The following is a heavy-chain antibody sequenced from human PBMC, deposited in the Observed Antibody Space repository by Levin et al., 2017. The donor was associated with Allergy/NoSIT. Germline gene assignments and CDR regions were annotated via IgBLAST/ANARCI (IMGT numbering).Heavy chain of an antibody. V-gene: IGHV1-18*01. Sequence: ASVKVSCKASGYTFTSYGISWVRQAPGQGLEWMGWISAYNGNTNYAQKLQGRVTMTTDTSTSTAYMELRSLRSDDTAVYYCARGEYSSSWFRSLDWFDPWGQGTLVTVSS. CDR1: GYTFTSYG. D-gene: IGHD6-13*01. J-gene: IGHJ5*02. CDR3: ARGEYSSSWFRSLDWFDP. CDR2: ISAYNGNT.